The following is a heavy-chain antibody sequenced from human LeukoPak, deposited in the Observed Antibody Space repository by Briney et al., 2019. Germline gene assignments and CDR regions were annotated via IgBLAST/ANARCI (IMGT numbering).Heavy chain of an antibody. Sequence: SETLSLTCAVYGGSFSGYYWSWIRQPPGKGLEWIGEINHSGSTNYNPSLKSRVTISVDTSKNQFSLKLSSVTAADTAVYYCASLDISNWFDPWGQGTLVTVSS. D-gene: IGHD2-2*03. CDR2: INHSGST. V-gene: IGHV4-34*01. J-gene: IGHJ5*02. CDR3: ASLDISNWFDP. CDR1: GGSFSGYY.